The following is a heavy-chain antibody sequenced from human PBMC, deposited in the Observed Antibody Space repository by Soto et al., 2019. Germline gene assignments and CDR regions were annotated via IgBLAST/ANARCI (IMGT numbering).Heavy chain of an antibody. CDR3: ARALVRGLMDV. D-gene: IGHD3-10*01. CDR1: GFTVSDNY. V-gene: IGHV3-66*01. Sequence: GGFLRLSCTASGFTVSDNYMSWVRQAAGKGLEWVSVIYSGGSTYYADSVEGRFTISRDNSKNMLYLQMNRLRAEDAAVYYCARALVRGLMDVWGQGTTVTVSS. J-gene: IGHJ6*02. CDR2: IYSGGST.